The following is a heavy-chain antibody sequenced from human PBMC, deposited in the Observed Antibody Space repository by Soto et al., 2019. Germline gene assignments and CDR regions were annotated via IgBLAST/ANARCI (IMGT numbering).Heavy chain of an antibody. J-gene: IGHJ4*01. CDR3: TTDSHFSARLVRFDL. Sequence: GGSLRLSCAASGFSFSTYYMHWVRQAPGKGPVWVGRIKSKIDGGTTDFAAFVQGRFAISRDDSQDTMFLQMNSLKSEDTAVYYCTTDSHFSARLVRFDLWGRGTLVTVSS. CDR1: GFSFSTYY. D-gene: IGHD3-3*02. V-gene: IGHV3-15*07. CDR2: IKSKIDGGTT.